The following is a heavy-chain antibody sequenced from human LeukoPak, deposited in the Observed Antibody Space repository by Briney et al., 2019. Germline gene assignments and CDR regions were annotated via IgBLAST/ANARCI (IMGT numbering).Heavy chain of an antibody. J-gene: IGHJ4*02. CDR3: ARGPPRFVSF. CDR2: LHHSGTT. D-gene: IGHD5-24*01. Sequence: SETLSLTCIVSAYSTSNDYYWDWVRQPPGKGLEWIGGLHHSGTTYYNPSLKSRVTISVDTSQKQISLKARSVTAADTAIYFCARGPPRFVSFWGPGTLVTVSS. V-gene: IGHV4-38-2*02. CDR1: AYSTSNDYY.